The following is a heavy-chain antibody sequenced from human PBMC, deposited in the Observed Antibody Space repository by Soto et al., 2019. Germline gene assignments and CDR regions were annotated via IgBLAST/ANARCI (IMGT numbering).Heavy chain of an antibody. D-gene: IGHD3-3*01. V-gene: IGHV1-18*01. CDR2: ISTYNGNT. CDR3: ARDSGAFWTAYGPRDY. J-gene: IGHJ4*02. Sequence: GVSVKVSCKASGYTFINYGISWMRQAPRQGLEWLGWISTYNGNTDYAQKFQGRVTMATDTSTSTAHMELRSLTSDDTAVYYFARDSGAFWTAYGPRDYWRQGTPVPVTS. CDR1: GYTFINYG.